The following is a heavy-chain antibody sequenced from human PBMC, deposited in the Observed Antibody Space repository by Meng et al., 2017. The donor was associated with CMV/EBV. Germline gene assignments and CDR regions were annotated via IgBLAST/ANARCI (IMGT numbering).Heavy chain of an antibody. CDR2: INPSGGST. J-gene: IGHJ6*02. V-gene: IGHV1-46*01. CDR1: GYTFTSYY. Sequence: ASVKVSCKASGYTFTSYYMHWVRQAPGQGLEWMGIINPSGGSTSYAQKFQGRVTISVDTSKNQFSLKLSSVTAADTAVYYCATARGYSSSWYAEDYYGMDVWGQGTTVTVSS. CDR3: ATARGYSSSWYAEDYYGMDV. D-gene: IGHD6-13*01.